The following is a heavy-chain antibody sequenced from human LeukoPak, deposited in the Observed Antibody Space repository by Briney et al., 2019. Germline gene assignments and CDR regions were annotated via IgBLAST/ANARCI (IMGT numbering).Heavy chain of an antibody. CDR1: GGSISSGSYY. D-gene: IGHD6-13*01. CDR3: ARSYSSSWGRAWFDP. Sequence: PSETLSLTCTVSGGSISSGSYYWSWIRQPAGKGLEWIGRIYTSGSTNYNPSLKSRVTISVDTSKNQFSLKLSSVTAADTAVYYCARSYSSSWGRAWFDPWGQGTLVTVSS. J-gene: IGHJ5*02. V-gene: IGHV4-61*02. CDR2: IYTSGST.